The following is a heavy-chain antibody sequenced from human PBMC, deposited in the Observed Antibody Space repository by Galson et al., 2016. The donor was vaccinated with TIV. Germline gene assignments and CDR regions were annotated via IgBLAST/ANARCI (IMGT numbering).Heavy chain of an antibody. D-gene: IGHD6-13*01. CDR2: ISSSSLSI. J-gene: IGHJ6*02. V-gene: IGHV3-48*01. Sequence: SLRLSCAASGFSLSIYSMNWVRQAPGKGLEWVTYISSSSLSIYYADSVKGRFTISRDNANNALYLQMNRLRAEDTAVYYCARSLAAVHYYGMDVWGQGTTVTVSS. CDR3: ARSLAAVHYYGMDV. CDR1: GFSLSIYS.